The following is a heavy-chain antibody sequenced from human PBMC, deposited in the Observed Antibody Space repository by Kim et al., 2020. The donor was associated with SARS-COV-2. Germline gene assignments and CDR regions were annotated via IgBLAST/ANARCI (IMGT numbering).Heavy chain of an antibody. Sequence: EKNYAASVEGRLTVSRDNAKNSLYLQRYSLRVEDTAVYYCARTYGDSVGYWGQGTLVTVSS. D-gene: IGHD2-21*01. CDR3: ARTYGDSVGY. J-gene: IGHJ4*02. CDR2: EK. V-gene: IGHV3-7*01.